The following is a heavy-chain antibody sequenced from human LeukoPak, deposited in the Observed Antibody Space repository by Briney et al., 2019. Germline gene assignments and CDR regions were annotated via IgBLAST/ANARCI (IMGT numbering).Heavy chain of an antibody. J-gene: IGHJ6*02. V-gene: IGHV3-30*03. Sequence: GRSLRLSCAASGFTFSSYGMHWVRQAPGKGLEWVAVMSYDGSNKYYADSVKGRFTISRDNSKNTLYLQMNSLRAEDTAVYYCARDWNMVRGVIIETHYYYGMDVWGQGTTVTVSS. D-gene: IGHD3-10*01. CDR3: ARDWNMVRGVIIETHYYYGMDV. CDR1: GFTFSSYG. CDR2: MSYDGSNK.